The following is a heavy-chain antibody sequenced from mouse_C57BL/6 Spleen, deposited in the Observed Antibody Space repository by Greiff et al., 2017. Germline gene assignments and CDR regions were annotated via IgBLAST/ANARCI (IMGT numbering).Heavy chain of an antibody. CDR3: ARDRIATTVVARDYYAMDY. CDR1: GFTFSSYA. CDR2: ISDGGSYT. V-gene: IGHV5-4*01. D-gene: IGHD1-1*01. Sequence: EVNLVESGGGLVKPGGSLKLSCAASGFTFSSYAMSWVRQTPEKRLEWVATISDGGSYTYYPDNVKGRFTISRDNAKNNLYLQMSHLKSEDTAMYYCARDRIATTVVARDYYAMDYWGQGTSVTVSS. J-gene: IGHJ4*01.